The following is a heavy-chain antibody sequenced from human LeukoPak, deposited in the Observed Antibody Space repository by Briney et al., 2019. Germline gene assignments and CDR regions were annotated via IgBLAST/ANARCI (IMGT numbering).Heavy chain of an antibody. CDR2: ISYDGSNK. V-gene: IGHV3-30*18. CDR3: AKDMWQQLVSRYYYMDV. D-gene: IGHD6-13*01. J-gene: IGHJ6*03. Sequence: PGGSPRLSCAASGFTFSSYGMHWVRQAPGKGLEWVAVISYDGSNKYYADSVKGRFTISRDNSKNTLYLQMNSLRAEDTAVYYCAKDMWQQLVSRYYYMDVWGKGTTVTVSS. CDR1: GFTFSSYG.